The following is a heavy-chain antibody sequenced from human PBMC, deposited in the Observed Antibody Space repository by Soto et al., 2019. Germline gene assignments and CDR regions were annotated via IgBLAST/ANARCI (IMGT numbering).Heavy chain of an antibody. J-gene: IGHJ4*02. Sequence: GGSLRLSCTASGFIYSIYAMAWVRQAPGKGLEWVSAISGSGGETYYADSVKGRFTISRDNSKNTVYLQMTNLRAEDTAVYYCAKEIAVAVATPPEYWGQGTLVTVSS. V-gene: IGHV3-23*01. CDR3: AKEIAVAVATPPEY. D-gene: IGHD5-12*01. CDR1: GFIYSIYA. CDR2: ISGSGGET.